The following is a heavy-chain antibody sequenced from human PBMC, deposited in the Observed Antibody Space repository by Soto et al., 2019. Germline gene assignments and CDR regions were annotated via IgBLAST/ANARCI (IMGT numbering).Heavy chain of an antibody. J-gene: IGHJ6*02. Sequence: EVQLVESGGGLVQPGRSLRLSCAASGFTFDDYAMHWVRQAPGKGLEWVSGISWNSGSIGYADSVKGRFTISRDNAKNSLYLQMNSLRAEDTALYYCAKGQPSYDFWSVPRGDGRDVWGQGTTVTVSS. D-gene: IGHD3-3*01. CDR2: ISWNSGSI. CDR1: GFTFDDYA. V-gene: IGHV3-9*01. CDR3: AKGQPSYDFWSVPRGDGRDV.